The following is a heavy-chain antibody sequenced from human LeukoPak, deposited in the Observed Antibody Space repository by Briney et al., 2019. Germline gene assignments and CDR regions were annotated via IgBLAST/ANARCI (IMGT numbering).Heavy chain of an antibody. CDR2: ISYDGSNK. CDR3: AREGVGTYYDYVWGSYRLGAFDI. J-gene: IGHJ3*02. V-gene: IGHV3-30-3*01. D-gene: IGHD3-16*02. Sequence: PGGSLRLSCAASGFTFSSYAMHWVRQAPGKGLEWVAVISYDGSNKYYADSVKGRFTISRDNSKNTLYLQMNSLRAEDTAVYYCAREGVGTYYDYVWGSYRLGAFDIWGQGTMVTVSS. CDR1: GFTFSSYA.